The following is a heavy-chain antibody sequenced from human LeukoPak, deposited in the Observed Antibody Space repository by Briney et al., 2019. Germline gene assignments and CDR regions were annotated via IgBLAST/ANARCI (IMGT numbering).Heavy chain of an antibody. CDR3: AKDLGWIQFGY. V-gene: IGHV3-23*01. J-gene: IGHJ4*02. Sequence: GGSLRLSCAASGFIFSNHGMNWVRQPPGKGLEWVSGVSPNGETAYYADSVRGRFTISRDNSKNTVYLQVSSLRAEDTAVYYCAKDLGWIQFGYWGQRTLVTVSS. CDR1: GFIFSNHG. CDR2: VSPNGETA. D-gene: IGHD5-18*01.